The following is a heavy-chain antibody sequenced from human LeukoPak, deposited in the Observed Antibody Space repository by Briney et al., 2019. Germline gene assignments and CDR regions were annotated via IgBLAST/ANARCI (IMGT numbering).Heavy chain of an antibody. CDR1: GGSISSGSYY. V-gene: IGHV4-61*02. D-gene: IGHD3-3*01. Sequence: TSETLSLTCTVSGGSISSGSYYWSWLRQPAGKGLEWIGRMYTSGSTNYNPSLKSRVTISVDTSKNQFSLKLSSVTAADTAVYYCAREEWLAIDYWGQGTLVSASS. CDR2: MYTSGST. J-gene: IGHJ4*02. CDR3: AREEWLAIDY.